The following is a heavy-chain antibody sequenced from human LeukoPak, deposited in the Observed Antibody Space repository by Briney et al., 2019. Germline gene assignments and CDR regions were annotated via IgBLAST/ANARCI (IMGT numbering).Heavy chain of an antibody. Sequence: PGGSLRLSCAASGFTFSSYGMHWVRQAPGKGLEWVAVISYDGSNKYYADSVKGRFTISRDNSKNTLYLQMNSLRAEDTAVYYCAKDLLAVARYYYYGMDVWGQGTTVTVSS. CDR3: AKDLLAVARYYYYGMDV. J-gene: IGHJ6*02. V-gene: IGHV3-30*18. D-gene: IGHD6-19*01. CDR2: ISYDGSNK. CDR1: GFTFSSYG.